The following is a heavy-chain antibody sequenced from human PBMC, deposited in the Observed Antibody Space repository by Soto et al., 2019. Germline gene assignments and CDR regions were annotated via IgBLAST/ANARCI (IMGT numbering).Heavy chain of an antibody. D-gene: IGHD3-3*01. Sequence: GGSLRLSCAASGFTFSSYAMSWVRQAPGKGLEWVSAISGSGGSTYYADSVKGRFTISRDNSKNTLYLQMNSLRAEDTAVYYCAKDPRYDFWSGYNSNWFDPWGQGTMVTVYS. CDR3: AKDPRYDFWSGYNSNWFDP. V-gene: IGHV3-23*01. CDR2: ISGSGGST. CDR1: GFTFSSYA. J-gene: IGHJ5*02.